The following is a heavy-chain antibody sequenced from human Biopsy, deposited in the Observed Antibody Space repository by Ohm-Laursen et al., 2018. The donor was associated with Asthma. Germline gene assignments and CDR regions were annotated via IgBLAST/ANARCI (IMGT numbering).Heavy chain of an antibody. J-gene: IGHJ6*02. V-gene: IGHV4-39*01. CDR2: IYYSGTT. Sequence: SGTLSLTCSLSSGSGGYMRSGNYYWGWIRQPPGKGLEWIGSIYYSGTTYYNPSLESRVTVSADTSKNQFSRKLTSVTAADTAVYYCVRGSSSWHHGPFHYYYGLDVWGQGTTATVSS. CDR1: SGSGGYMRSGNYY. CDR3: VRGSSSWHHGPFHYYYGLDV. D-gene: IGHD6-13*01.